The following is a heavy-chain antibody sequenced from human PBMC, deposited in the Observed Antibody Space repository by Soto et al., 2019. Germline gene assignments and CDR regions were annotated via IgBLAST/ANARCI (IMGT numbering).Heavy chain of an antibody. CDR2: IFSNDEK. V-gene: IGHV2-26*01. CDR3: ARSPSGITMVRGLHYYGMDV. D-gene: IGHD3-10*01. J-gene: IGHJ6*02. Sequence: SGPTLVNPTETLTLTCTVSGFSLSNARMGVSWIRQPPGKALEWLAHIFSNDEKSYSTSLKSRLTISKDTSKSQVVLTMTNMDPVDTATYYCARSPSGITMVRGLHYYGMDVWGQGTTVTVSS. CDR1: GFSLSNARMG.